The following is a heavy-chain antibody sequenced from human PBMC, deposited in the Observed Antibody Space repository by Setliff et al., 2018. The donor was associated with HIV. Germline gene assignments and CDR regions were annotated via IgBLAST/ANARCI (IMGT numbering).Heavy chain of an antibody. CDR3: ARAGTTVRRGWFDP. Sequence: PGGSLRLSCAASGFTFSNYNMNWVRQAPGKGLEWIGEINHSGITNYNPSLKSRVTISVDTSKNQFSLKLSSVTAADTAVYYCARAGTTVRRGWFDPWGQGTLVTVSS. D-gene: IGHD4-4*01. CDR1: GFTFSNYN. V-gene: IGHV4-34*01. J-gene: IGHJ5*02. CDR2: INHSGIT.